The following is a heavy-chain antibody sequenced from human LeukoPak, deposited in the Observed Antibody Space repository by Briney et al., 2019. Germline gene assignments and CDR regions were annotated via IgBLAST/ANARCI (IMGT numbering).Heavy chain of an antibody. CDR2: ISYDGSNK. Sequence: GGSLRLSCAASGFTFSSYAMHWVRQAPGKGLEWVAVISYDGSNKYYADSVKGRFTISRDNSKNTLYLQMNSLRAEDTAVYYCAPDSSSLDYWGQGTLVTVSS. V-gene: IGHV3-30-3*01. J-gene: IGHJ4*02. CDR1: GFTFSSYA. D-gene: IGHD6-6*01. CDR3: APDSSSLDY.